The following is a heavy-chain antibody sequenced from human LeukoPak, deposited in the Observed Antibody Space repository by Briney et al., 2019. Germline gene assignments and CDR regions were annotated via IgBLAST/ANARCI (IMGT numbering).Heavy chain of an antibody. CDR3: ARRPGRITAFGI. D-gene: IGHD3-3*01. J-gene: IGHJ3*02. V-gene: IGHV1-2*02. Sequence: ASVKVSCKASGYTLTGYYMHWVRQAPGQGLEWMGWINPNSGGTNYAQKFQGRVTMTRDTSISTAYMELSRLRSDDTAVYYCARRPGRITAFGIWGQGTIVTVSS. CDR1: GYTLTGYY. CDR2: INPNSGGT.